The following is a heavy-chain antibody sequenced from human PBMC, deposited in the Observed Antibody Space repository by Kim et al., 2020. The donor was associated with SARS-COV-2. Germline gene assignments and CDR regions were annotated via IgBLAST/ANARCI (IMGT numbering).Heavy chain of an antibody. D-gene: IGHD2-21*01. CDR2: IFWDDDK. Sequence: SGPTLVKPTQPLTLTCTFSGFSLSSNGVGVGWIRQPPGKALEWLALIFWDDDKRYRPSLKSRLTIAKDTSKDQVVLTMTNMDPVDTATYFCARRIDYFDYWGHGTLVTVSS. J-gene: IGHJ4*01. V-gene: IGHV2-5*02. CDR1: GFSLSSNGVG. CDR3: ARRIDYFDY.